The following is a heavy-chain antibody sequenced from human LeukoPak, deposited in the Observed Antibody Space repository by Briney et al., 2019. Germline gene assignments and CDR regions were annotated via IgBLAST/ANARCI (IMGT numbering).Heavy chain of an antibody. D-gene: IGHD3-16*02. Sequence: SGPTLVKPTQTLTLTCTFSGFSLTSNGVAVAWIRQPPGKALEWLAFINWNDDQGHSPSLKSRLTITKDSSRNQVVLTMTNVDPVDSATYYCAHSPPYVWGSYREFDYWGQGTLVTVSS. CDR3: AHSPPYVWGSYREFDY. V-gene: IGHV2-5*01. CDR2: INWNDDQ. CDR1: GFSLTSNGVA. J-gene: IGHJ4*02.